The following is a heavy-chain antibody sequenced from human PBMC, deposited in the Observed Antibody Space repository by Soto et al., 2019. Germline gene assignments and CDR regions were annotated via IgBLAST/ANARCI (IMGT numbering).Heavy chain of an antibody. CDR2: ISDSGSVT. J-gene: IGHJ3*02. CDR3: ARCLLEVGDPFDI. Sequence: QVQLVDSGGGLVQPGGSLRLSCAASGFTFSNYYMTWIRQAPGKGLEWISYISDSGSVTYYADSVQGRFSISRDNAKTSLFLEMNDLRVDDTAVYYCARCLLEVGDPFDIWGQGTMVTVSS. D-gene: IGHD2-15*01. V-gene: IGHV3-11*01. CDR1: GFTFSNYY.